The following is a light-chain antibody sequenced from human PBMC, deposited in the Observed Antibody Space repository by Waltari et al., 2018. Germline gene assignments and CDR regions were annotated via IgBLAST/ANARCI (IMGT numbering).Light chain of an antibody. J-gene: IGKJ1*01. V-gene: IGKV4-1*01. CDR3: QQYYDIPWT. CDR1: QSVLYSSNSQNY. Sequence: DIVMTQSPDSLAVSLGERVTINCKSSQSVLYSSNSQNYLAWYQQKPGQPPKLVISWAFARESGVPDRLSGSESGTDFTLTISSLQAEDVAVYYCQQYYDIPWTFGQGTKVEIK. CDR2: WAF.